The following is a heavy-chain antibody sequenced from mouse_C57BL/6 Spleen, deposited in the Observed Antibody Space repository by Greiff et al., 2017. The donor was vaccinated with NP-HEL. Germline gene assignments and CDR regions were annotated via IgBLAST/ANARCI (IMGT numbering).Heavy chain of an antibody. CDR2: IYPSDSET. CDR3: ARSPFYYDYDGGFAY. CDR1: GYTFTSYW. Sequence: VQLQQPGAELVRPGSSVKLSCKASGYTFTSYWMDWVKQRPGQGLEWIGNIYPSDSETNYNQKFKDKATLTVDKSSSTAYMQLSSLTSEDSAVYYCARSPFYYDYDGGFAYWGQGTLVTVSA. J-gene: IGHJ3*01. V-gene: IGHV1-61*01. D-gene: IGHD2-4*01.